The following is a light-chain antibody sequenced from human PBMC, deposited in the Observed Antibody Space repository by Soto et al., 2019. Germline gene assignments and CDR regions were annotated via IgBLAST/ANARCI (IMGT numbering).Light chain of an antibody. J-gene: IGKJ5*01. Sequence: EIVLTQSPATLSLSPGERTALSCRASQSVSSYLAWYQQKPGQAPRLLIYDASSRATGIPARFSGSGSGTDFTLTISSLAPEDFAVYYCQQRSKWPITFGQGTRLEIK. CDR1: QSVSSY. CDR2: DAS. V-gene: IGKV3-11*01. CDR3: QQRSKWPIT.